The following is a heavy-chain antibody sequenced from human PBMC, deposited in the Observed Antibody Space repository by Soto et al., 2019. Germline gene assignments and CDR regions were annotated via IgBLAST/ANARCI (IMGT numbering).Heavy chain of an antibody. Sequence: TLSLTCTVSGGSFSPNYWSWIRQPPGKALEWLALIKWDDDKHYSTSLKTRLTISKDTSKTQVVLTMTNMDPVDTATYYCARNRDGYNYYYYGMDVWGQGTTVTVSS. J-gene: IGHJ6*02. CDR3: ARNRDGYNYYYYGMDV. V-gene: IGHV2-70*13. CDR1: GGSFSPNY. CDR2: IKWDDDK. D-gene: IGHD5-12*01.